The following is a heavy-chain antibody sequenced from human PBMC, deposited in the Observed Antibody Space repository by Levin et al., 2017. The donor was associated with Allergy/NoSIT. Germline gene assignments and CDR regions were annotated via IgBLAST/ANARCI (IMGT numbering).Heavy chain of an antibody. V-gene: IGHV3-13*01. CDR3: ARGDSSGISYYYYGMDV. CDR2: IGTAGDT. CDR1: GFTFSSYD. D-gene: IGHD6-19*01. Sequence: GESLKISCAASGFTFSSYDMHWVRQATGKGLEWVSAIGTAGDTYYPGSVKGRFTISRENAKNSLYLQMNSLRAGDTAVYYCARGDSSGISYYYYGMDVWGQGTTVTVSS. J-gene: IGHJ6*02.